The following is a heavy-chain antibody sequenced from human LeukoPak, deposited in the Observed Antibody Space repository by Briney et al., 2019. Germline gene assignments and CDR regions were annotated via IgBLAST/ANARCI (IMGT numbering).Heavy chain of an antibody. CDR3: ATNHGNNWNEYDAFDI. Sequence: SETLSLTCAVYGGSFSGYYWSWIRQPPGKGLEWIGEINHSGSTNYNPSLYSRVTISVDTSKNQFSLKLSSVTAADTAVYYCATNHGNNWNEYDAFDIWGQGTMVTVSS. CDR2: INHSGST. V-gene: IGHV4-34*01. CDR1: GGSFSGYY. D-gene: IGHD1-1*01. J-gene: IGHJ3*02.